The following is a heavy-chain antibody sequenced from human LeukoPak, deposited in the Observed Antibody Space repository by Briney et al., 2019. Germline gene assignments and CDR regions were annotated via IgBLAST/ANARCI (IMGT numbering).Heavy chain of an antibody. V-gene: IGHV3-48*01. CDR3: ARHLGTYSDH. J-gene: IGHJ4*02. CDR1: GFSFSSYV. CDR2: ISSSSGTM. D-gene: IGHD7-27*01. Sequence: GGSLRLSCAASGFSFSSYVMSWVRQAPGKGLEWVSYISSSSGTMFYADSVKGRFTISRDNAKNSLYLQVNSLRADDTAVYYCARHLGTYSDHWGQGTLVTVSA.